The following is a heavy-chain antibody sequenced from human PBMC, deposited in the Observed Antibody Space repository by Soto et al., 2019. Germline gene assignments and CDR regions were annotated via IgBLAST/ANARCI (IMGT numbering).Heavy chain of an antibody. Sequence: SLRLSCAASGFSFGSYALSWARQAPGKGLEWVSTISGSDGKTFYADSVKGRFSISRDTSQSTLYLQMNSLRADDTAMYYCARWSYLDYWGQGTLVSVSS. CDR3: ARWSYLDY. CDR1: GFSFGSYA. D-gene: IGHD3-3*01. V-gene: IGHV3-23*01. J-gene: IGHJ4*02. CDR2: ISGSDGKT.